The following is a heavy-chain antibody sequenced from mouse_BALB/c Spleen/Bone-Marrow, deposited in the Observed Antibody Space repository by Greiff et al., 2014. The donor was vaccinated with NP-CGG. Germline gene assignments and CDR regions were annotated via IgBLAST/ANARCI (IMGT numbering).Heavy chain of an antibody. J-gene: IGHJ1*01. Sequence: LVESGAELLKPGASVKLSCKASGYTFTSYWMHWVNQRPGQGLEWIGEINPSDGRSYYNEKFKNKATLTVDKSSSTAYMQLSSLTSEDSAVYYCARYCSWYFDVWGAGTTVTVSS. D-gene: IGHD6-1*01. V-gene: IGHV1S81*02. CDR3: ARYCSWYFDV. CDR1: GYTFTSYW. CDR2: INPSDGRS.